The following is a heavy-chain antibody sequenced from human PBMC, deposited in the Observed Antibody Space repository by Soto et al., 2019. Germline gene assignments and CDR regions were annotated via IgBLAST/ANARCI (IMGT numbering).Heavy chain of an antibody. CDR1: GGSFSGYY. CDR2: INHSGST. Sequence: SETLSLTCAVYGGSFSGYYWSWIRQPPGKGLEWIGEINHSGSTNYSPSLKSRVTISVDTSKNQFSLKLSSVTAADTAVYYCARVGRTKAAIRAFDIWGQGTMVTVS. V-gene: IGHV4-34*01. J-gene: IGHJ3*02. CDR3: ARVGRTKAAIRAFDI. D-gene: IGHD2-2*01.